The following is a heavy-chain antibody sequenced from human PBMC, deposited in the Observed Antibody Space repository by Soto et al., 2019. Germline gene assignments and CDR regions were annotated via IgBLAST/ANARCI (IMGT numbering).Heavy chain of an antibody. CDR1: GYTFTSYG. D-gene: IGHD4-17*01. CDR2: ISAYNGNT. Sequence: ASVKVSCKASGYTFTSYGISWVRQAPGQGLEWMGWISAYNGNTNYAQKLQGRVTMTTDTSTSTAYMELRSLRSDDTAVYYCASYHFRGALNYGVSDYWGQGTLVTVSS. V-gene: IGHV1-18*01. CDR3: ASYHFRGALNYGVSDY. J-gene: IGHJ4*02.